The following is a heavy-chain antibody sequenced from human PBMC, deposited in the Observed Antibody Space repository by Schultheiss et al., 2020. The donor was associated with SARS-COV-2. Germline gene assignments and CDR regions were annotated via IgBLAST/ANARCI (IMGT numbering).Heavy chain of an antibody. J-gene: IGHJ6*01. CDR3: ARVGISALTGMDV. CDR2: INHSGTS. CDR1: GGSFSGYY. Sequence: SETLSLTCAVYGGSFSGYYWSWIRQPPGKGLEWIGEINHSGTSNYNPSLKTRVSMSVDKAKNDFSLKLSSVTAADTAVYYCARVGISALTGMDVWGQGTTVTVSS. D-gene: IGHD3-9*01. V-gene: IGHV4-34*01.